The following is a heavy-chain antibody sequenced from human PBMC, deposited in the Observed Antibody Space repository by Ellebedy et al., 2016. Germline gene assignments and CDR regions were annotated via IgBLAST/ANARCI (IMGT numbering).Heavy chain of an antibody. J-gene: IGHJ4*02. CDR3: ARGPRRGYEATILDD. Sequence: SETMSLTXTVSGGSISSNSYYWAWIRRPPGQALEWIGSVYYSGTTHYNSSLNNRVSLSVDTPKNQFSLNLNSMTAADTAVYFCARGPRRGYEATILDDWGQGTLVTVAS. V-gene: IGHV4-39*07. CDR1: GGSISSNSYY. CDR2: VYYSGTT. D-gene: IGHD5-12*01.